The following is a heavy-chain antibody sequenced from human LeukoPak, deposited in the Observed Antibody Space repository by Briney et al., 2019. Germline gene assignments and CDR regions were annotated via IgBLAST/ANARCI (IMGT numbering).Heavy chain of an antibody. J-gene: IGHJ1*01. CDR1: GFTFINYA. CDR3: AILTYYYDSSGYPLFQH. CDR2: ISGSGGST. Sequence: GGSLRLSCAGSGFTFINYAMSWVRQAPGKGLEWVSAISGSGGSTYYADSVKGRFTISRDNSKNTLYLQMNSLRAEDTAVYYCAILTYYYDSSGYPLFQHWGQGTLVTVSS. D-gene: IGHD3-22*01. V-gene: IGHV3-23*01.